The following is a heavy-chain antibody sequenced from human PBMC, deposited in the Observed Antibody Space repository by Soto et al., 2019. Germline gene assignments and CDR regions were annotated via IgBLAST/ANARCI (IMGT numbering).Heavy chain of an antibody. D-gene: IGHD1-20*01. CDR1: GGSVSSSNFY. Sequence: PSETLSLTCTVSGGSVSSSNFYWSWIRQPPGKGLEWVAYIYNSGTTSHNPSLKSRVTISVDTSKNQFSLKLSSVTAADTAVYYCARVKGNGITGTTGWFDPWGQGTLVTVSS. CDR3: ARVKGNGITGTTGWFDP. J-gene: IGHJ5*02. V-gene: IGHV4-61*01. CDR2: IYNSGTT.